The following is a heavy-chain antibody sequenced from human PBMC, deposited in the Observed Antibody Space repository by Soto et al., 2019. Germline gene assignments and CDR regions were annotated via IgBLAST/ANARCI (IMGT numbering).Heavy chain of an antibody. J-gene: IGHJ6*03. CDR1: GFTFSSYG. V-gene: IGHV3-30*18. Sequence: QVQLVESGGGVVQPGRSLRLSCAASGFTFSSYGMHWVRQAPGKGLERVAVISYDGSNKYYADSVKGRFTISRDNSKNTLYLQMNSLRAEDTAVYYCAKDVASYYYYMDVWGKGTTVTVSS. CDR2: ISYDGSNK. CDR3: AKDVASYYYYMDV.